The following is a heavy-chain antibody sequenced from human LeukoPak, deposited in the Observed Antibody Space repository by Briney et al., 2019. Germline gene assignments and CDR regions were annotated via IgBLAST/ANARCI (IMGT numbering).Heavy chain of an antibody. CDR3: ARVAYYYDSSGTIDY. Sequence: GASVKVSCKASGYTFTSYDINWVRRATGQELEWMGWMNPNSGNTGYAQKFQGRVTMTRNTSISTAYMELSSLRSEDTAVYYCARVAYYYDSSGTIDYWGQGTLVTVSS. D-gene: IGHD3-22*01. V-gene: IGHV1-8*01. CDR2: MNPNSGNT. J-gene: IGHJ4*02. CDR1: GYTFTSYD.